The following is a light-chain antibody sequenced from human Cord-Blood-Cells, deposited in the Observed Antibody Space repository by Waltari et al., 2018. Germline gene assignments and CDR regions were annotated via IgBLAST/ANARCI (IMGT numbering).Light chain of an antibody. CDR2: DAS. CDR3: QQRSNWPPFT. V-gene: IGKV3-11*01. J-gene: IGKJ3*01. CDR1: QSVSSY. Sequence: DIVLTQSPATLSLSPVERATLSCRASQSVSSYLAWYQQKPGQAPRLRIYDASNRATGIPARVSGSGSGTDFTLTISSLEPEDFAVYYCQQRSNWPPFTFGHGTKVDIK.